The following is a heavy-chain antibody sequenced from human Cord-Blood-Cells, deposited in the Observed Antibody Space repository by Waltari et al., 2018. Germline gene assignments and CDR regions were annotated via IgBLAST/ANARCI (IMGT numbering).Heavy chain of an antibody. D-gene: IGHD2-15*01. CDR1: GGSFSGYY. CDR3: ARVVVFGKRMYYFDY. CDR2: SNHSGST. V-gene: IGHV4-34*01. Sequence: QVQLQQWGAGLLKPSETLSLTCAVYGGSFSGYYWSWIRQPPGKGLEWIGESNHSGSTNYNPSLKSRVTISVDTSKNQFSLKLSSVTAADTAVYYCARVVVFGKRMYYFDYWGQGTLVTVSS. J-gene: IGHJ4*02.